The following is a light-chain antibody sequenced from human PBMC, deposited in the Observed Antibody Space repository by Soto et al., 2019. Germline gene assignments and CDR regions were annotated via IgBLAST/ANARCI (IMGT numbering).Light chain of an antibody. J-gene: IGKJ1*01. CDR1: QSVSSN. CDR2: GAS. CDR3: QQYNNWWR. V-gene: IGKV3-15*01. Sequence: EIVMTQSPAALSVSPGERATLSCRASQSVSSNLAWYQQKPGQAPRLLIYGASTRATGIPARFSGSGSGIEFTLTISSLQSEDFVVYYCQQYNNWWRFGQGTKVELQ.